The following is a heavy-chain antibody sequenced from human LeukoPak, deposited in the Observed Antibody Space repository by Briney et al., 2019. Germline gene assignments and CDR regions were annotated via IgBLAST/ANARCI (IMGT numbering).Heavy chain of an antibody. CDR1: GFTFDDYA. V-gene: IGHV3-9*01. J-gene: IGHJ4*02. CDR3: AEARDYYGSGEIDY. D-gene: IGHD3-10*01. CDR2: ISWNSGSI. Sequence: GRSLRLSCAASGFTFDDYAMHWVRQAPGKGLEWVSGISWNSGSIGYADSVKGRFTISRDNAKNSLYLQMNSLRAEDTALYYCAEARDYYGSGEIDYWGQGTLVTVSS.